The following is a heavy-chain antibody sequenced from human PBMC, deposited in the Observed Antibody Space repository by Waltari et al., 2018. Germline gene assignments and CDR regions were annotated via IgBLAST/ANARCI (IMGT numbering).Heavy chain of an antibody. V-gene: IGHV4-38-2*01. CDR1: GYSISSGYY. Sequence: QVQLQESGPGLVKPSETLSLTCAVSGYSISSGYYWGWIRQPPGKGLEWIGSIYHSGRTYYNPSLKSRVTISVDTSKNQFSLKLSSVTAADTAVYYCARQSGLDAFDIWGQGTMVTVSS. CDR2: IYHSGRT. CDR3: ARQSGLDAFDI. D-gene: IGHD6-25*01. J-gene: IGHJ3*02.